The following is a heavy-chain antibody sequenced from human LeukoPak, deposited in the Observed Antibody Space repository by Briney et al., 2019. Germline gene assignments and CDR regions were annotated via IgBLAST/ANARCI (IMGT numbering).Heavy chain of an antibody. V-gene: IGHV3-74*01. Sequence: GGPLRLSCAASGFTFSSYWMHWVRQAPGKGLVWVSRIKSDGSTTTYADSVKGRFTISRGNAKNTLYLQMNSLRAEDTAVYYCARVVDTHFDYWGQGTLVTVSS. CDR1: GFTFSSYW. J-gene: IGHJ4*02. CDR3: ARVVDTHFDY. D-gene: IGHD5-18*01. CDR2: IKSDGSTT.